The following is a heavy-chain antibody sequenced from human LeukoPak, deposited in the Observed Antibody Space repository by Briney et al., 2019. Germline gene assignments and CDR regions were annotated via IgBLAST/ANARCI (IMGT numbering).Heavy chain of an antibody. V-gene: IGHV3-7*01. Sequence: GGSLRLSCAASGFTFDTYWMSWVRQAPGKGLEWVANIKKDGSEKYYVDSVKGRFTISRDNAKNSLYLQMNSLSAEDTAVYYCARDQWWQLIAVAITSYFDCWGQGTLVTVSS. D-gene: IGHD6-19*01. CDR2: IKKDGSEK. CDR1: GFTFDTYW. CDR3: ARDQWWQLIAVAITSYFDC. J-gene: IGHJ4*02.